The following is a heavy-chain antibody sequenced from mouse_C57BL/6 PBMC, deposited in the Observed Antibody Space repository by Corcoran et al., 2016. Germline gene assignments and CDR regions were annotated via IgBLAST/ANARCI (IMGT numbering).Heavy chain of an antibody. CDR3: ASSYDYDGYFDV. V-gene: IGHV1-80*01. D-gene: IGHD2-4*01. CDR1: GYAFSSYW. CDR2: IYPGDGDT. J-gene: IGHJ1*03. Sequence: QVQLQQSGAELVKPGASVKISCKASGYAFSSYWMNWVKQRPGKGLEWIGQIYPGDGDTNYNGKFKGKATLTADKSSSTAYMQLSSLTSEDSAVYFCASSYDYDGYFDVWGTGTTVTVSS.